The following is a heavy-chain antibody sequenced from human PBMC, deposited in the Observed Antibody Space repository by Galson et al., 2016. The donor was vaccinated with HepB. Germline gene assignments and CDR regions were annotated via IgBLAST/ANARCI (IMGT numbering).Heavy chain of an antibody. CDR2: IKRKSDGETT. CDR3: TTNSFGYDSFDY. V-gene: IGHV3-15*01. Sequence: CAASGFTFSNAWMSWVRQAPGKGLEWVGRIKRKSDGETTDYAAPVKGRFSISRDDSKNTLYLQMNSLKTEDTAVYYCTTNSFGYDSFDYWGQGTLVTVSS. CDR1: GFTFSNAW. J-gene: IGHJ4*02. D-gene: IGHD5-12*01.